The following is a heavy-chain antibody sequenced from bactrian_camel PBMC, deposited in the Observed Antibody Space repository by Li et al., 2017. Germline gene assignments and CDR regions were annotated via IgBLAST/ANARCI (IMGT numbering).Heavy chain of an antibody. V-gene: IGHV3S63*01. Sequence: HVQLVESGGDSVQAGGSLKLSCAGPIYSHTRKCMGWFRQVPGKEREGVATLCTPNGGKRYADSVKGRFTISRHDNQLTVYLQMNSLKPEDTALYYCASAALLMCGSGPDVYDYWGQGTQVTVS. CDR3: ASAALLMCGSGPDVYDY. J-gene: IGHJ4*01. CDR1: IYSHTRKC. CDR2: LCTPNGGK. D-gene: IGHD5*01.